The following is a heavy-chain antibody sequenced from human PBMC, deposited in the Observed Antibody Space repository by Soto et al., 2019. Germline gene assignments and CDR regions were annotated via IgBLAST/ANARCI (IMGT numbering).Heavy chain of an antibody. Sequence: GGSLRLSCAASGFTFSSYGMHWVRQAPGKGLEWVAVISYDGSNKYYADSVKGRFTISRDNSKNTLYLQMNSLRAEDTAVYYCAKVKYNWNDYYFDYWVQGTLVTVSS. J-gene: IGHJ4*02. CDR2: ISYDGSNK. CDR3: AKVKYNWNDYYFDY. CDR1: GFTFSSYG. V-gene: IGHV3-30*18. D-gene: IGHD1-20*01.